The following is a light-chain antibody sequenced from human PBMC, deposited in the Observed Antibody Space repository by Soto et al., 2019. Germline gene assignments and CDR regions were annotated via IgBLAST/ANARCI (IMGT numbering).Light chain of an antibody. J-gene: IGKJ2*01. CDR1: QSVTSTY. CDR2: GAS. Sequence: EIVLTQSPGTLSLSPGERATLSCRASQSVTSTYLGWYQQKPGQAPRLLIFGASSRATGIPDRFSGSGSGTDFTLTISRLEPEDCAVYYCQQYGTSPHTFGQGTKLEIK. V-gene: IGKV3-20*01. CDR3: QQYGTSPHT.